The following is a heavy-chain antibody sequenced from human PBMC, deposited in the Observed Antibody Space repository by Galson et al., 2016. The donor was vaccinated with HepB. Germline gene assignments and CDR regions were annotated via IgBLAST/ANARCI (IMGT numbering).Heavy chain of an antibody. CDR2: IYYTGRT. D-gene: IGHD1-26*01. V-gene: IGHV4-39*01. CDR3: ARHEPSFCNSGTFYPYYFDY. Sequence: ETLSLTCTVSGGSISSYYWSWIRQPPGKALEWLGSIYYTGRTFYNPSLKSRVTILVDTSSNQFSLRLSSWTAADTAVYYCARHEPSFCNSGTFYPYYFDYWGQGTLVTVSS. CDR1: GGSISSYY. J-gene: IGHJ4*02.